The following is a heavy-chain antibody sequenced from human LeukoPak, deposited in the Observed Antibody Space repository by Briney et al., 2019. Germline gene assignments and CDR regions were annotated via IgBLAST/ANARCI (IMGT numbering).Heavy chain of an antibody. J-gene: IGHJ4*02. CDR1: GYTFTGYW. CDR3: ARDPLSSSSFDL. V-gene: IGHV1-46*01. D-gene: IGHD6-13*01. Sequence: ASVKLSCKAFGYTFTGYWMHWVRQAPGQGPGWMGVISPSGGSTIYAQKFKGRVTLTRDMSTSTDYLELSSLRSEDTAVYYCARDPLSSSSFDLWGQGTLVTVSS. CDR2: ISPSGGST.